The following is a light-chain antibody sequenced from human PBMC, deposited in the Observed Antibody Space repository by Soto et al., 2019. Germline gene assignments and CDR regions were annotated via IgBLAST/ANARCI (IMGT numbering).Light chain of an antibody. CDR3: MQALQTPLT. J-gene: IGKJ4*01. CDR2: LAS. V-gene: IGKV2-28*01. Sequence: DIVMTQSPLSLSVTPGEPASISCRSGQTLLHSDGNNHLNWFLQKPGQSPQVLIYLASNRASGVPGRFCGSGSGTDFTLKISRVETEDVGVYYCMQALQTPLTFGGGTKLEI. CDR1: QTLLHSDGNNH.